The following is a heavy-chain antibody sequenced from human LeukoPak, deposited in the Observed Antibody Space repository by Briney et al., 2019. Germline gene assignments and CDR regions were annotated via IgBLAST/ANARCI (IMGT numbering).Heavy chain of an antibody. CDR1: GGSISSSSYY. D-gene: IGHD3-10*01. Sequence: SETLSLTCTVSGGSISSSSYYRGWIRQPPGKGLEWIGSIYYSGSTYYNPSLKSRVTISVDTSKNQFSLKLSSVTAADTAVYYCASTFGVRGVIDYWGQGTLVTVSS. CDR2: IYYSGST. V-gene: IGHV4-39*07. J-gene: IGHJ4*02. CDR3: ASTFGVRGVIDY.